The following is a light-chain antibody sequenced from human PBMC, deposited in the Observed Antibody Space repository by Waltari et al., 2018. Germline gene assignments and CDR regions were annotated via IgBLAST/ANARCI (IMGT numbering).Light chain of an antibody. V-gene: IGKV1-5*03. CDR3: QQYNSVPFT. Sequence: DIQMTQSPSSLSASVGDRVSITCRASQVVSSWLAWYQQKPGKAPKLLIYKASSLQSGVPSRFSGSGSGTEFTLIISSLQPEDFATYSCQQYNSVPFTFGPGTKLDI. CDR1: QVVSSW. J-gene: IGKJ3*01. CDR2: KAS.